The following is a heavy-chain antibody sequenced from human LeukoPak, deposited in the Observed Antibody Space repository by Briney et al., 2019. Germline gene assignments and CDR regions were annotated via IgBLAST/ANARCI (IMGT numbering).Heavy chain of an antibody. V-gene: IGHV5-51*01. J-gene: IGHJ4*02. Sequence: GESLKISCKGSGYSFTSYWIGWGRQMPGKGLEWMGIIHPGDSDTRYSPSFQGQVTISADKSISTAYLQWSSLKASDTAMYYCARPSYCSSTSCPFDYWGQGTLVTVSS. CDR2: IHPGDSDT. CDR1: GYSFTSYW. CDR3: ARPSYCSSTSCPFDY. D-gene: IGHD2-2*01.